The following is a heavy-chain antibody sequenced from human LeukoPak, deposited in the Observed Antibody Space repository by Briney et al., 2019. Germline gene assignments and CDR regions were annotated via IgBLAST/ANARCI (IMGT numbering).Heavy chain of an antibody. CDR3: AKFSLSAPREWYFDY. D-gene: IGHD3-3*01. Sequence: GGSLRLSCAASGFTVSSNYMSWVRQAPGKGLEWVSAISGDGGNTYYADSVKGRFTISRDNSKNTLYLQMNSLRAEDTAVYYCAKFSLSAPREWYFDYWGQGTLVTVSS. CDR1: GFTVSSNY. CDR2: ISGDGGNT. V-gene: IGHV3-23*01. J-gene: IGHJ4*02.